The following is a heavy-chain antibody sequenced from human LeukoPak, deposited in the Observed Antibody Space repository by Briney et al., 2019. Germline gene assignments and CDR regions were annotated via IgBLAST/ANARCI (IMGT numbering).Heavy chain of an antibody. D-gene: IGHD5-12*01. CDR1: GFTVSRYY. Sequence: GGSLRLSCAVSGFTVSRYYMSWVRQAPGKGLEWVSVVYSDGNTYHADSVKGRFSVSRDSSKNTLYLQMNSLRAEDTAMYYCASSSIPGIVAGHDYWGQGTLVTVSS. CDR3: ASSSIPGIVAGHDY. J-gene: IGHJ4*02. V-gene: IGHV3-66*01. CDR2: VYSDGNT.